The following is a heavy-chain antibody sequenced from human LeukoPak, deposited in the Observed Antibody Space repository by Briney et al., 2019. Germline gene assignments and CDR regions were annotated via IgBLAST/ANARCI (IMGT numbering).Heavy chain of an antibody. V-gene: IGHV3-48*03. CDR2: ISGSGSTI. CDR1: GLTFSNYE. CDR3: ASRPYNNSCIPSFDY. D-gene: IGHD1-1*01. Sequence: GGSLRLSCAASGLTFSNYEMNWLRQAPGKGLDWISYISGSGSTIYYADSVKGRFTISRDNAKNSLYLLMNSLRAEDTAVYYCASRPYNNSCIPSFDYWGQGTLVTVSS. J-gene: IGHJ4*02.